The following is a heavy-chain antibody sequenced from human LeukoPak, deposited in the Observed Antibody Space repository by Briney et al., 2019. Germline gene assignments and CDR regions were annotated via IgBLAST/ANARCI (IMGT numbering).Heavy chain of an antibody. Sequence: GGSLRLSCVASKFTFNNAWMSWVRQAPGRGLEWVGRIKSKTDGGTTDYAAPVKGRFTISRDDSKNTPYLQMHSLKPEDTGIYYCTTAGSDSSGWKWRYYFDYWGQGTLVTVSS. J-gene: IGHJ4*02. CDR3: TTAGSDSSGWKWRYYFDY. D-gene: IGHD6-19*01. V-gene: IGHV3-15*01. CDR2: IKSKTDGGTT. CDR1: KFTFNNAW.